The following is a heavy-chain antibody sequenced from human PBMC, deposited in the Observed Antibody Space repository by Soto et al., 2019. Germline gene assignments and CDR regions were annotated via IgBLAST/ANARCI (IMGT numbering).Heavy chain of an antibody. V-gene: IGHV6-1*01. D-gene: IGHD6-19*01. J-gene: IGHJ6*02. CDR2: TYYRSKWYN. Sequence: SQTLSLTCAISGDSVSSNSAAWNWIRQSPSRGLEWLGRTYYRSKWYNDYAVSVKSRITINPDTSKNQFSLQLNSVTPEDTAVYYGARGAGYSSGWYGLDYYYGMDVWGQGTTVTVSS. CDR1: GDSVSSNSAA. CDR3: ARGAGYSSGWYGLDYYYGMDV.